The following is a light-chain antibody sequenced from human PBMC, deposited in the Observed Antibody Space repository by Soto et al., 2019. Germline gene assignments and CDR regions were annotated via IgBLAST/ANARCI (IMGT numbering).Light chain of an antibody. J-gene: IGKJ1*01. V-gene: IGKV3-20*01. CDR3: QQYGSSPRT. CDR2: GAS. CDR1: QSVAGTN. Sequence: EIVLTQSPGTLSLSPGERATLSCRASQSVAGTNLAWYQQKPCQGPRLLIYGASFRATGIPDRFSGSVSGTDFTLTISSLKPAGGAVYYCQQYGSSPRTFVQGTMVEIK.